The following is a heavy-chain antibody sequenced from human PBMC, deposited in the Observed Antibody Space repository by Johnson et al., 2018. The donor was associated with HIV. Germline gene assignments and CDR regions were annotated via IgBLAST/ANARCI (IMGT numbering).Heavy chain of an antibody. Sequence: EVQLVESGGGLVQPGGSLRLSCAASGFTFSSYDMHWVRQATGKGLEWVSAIGTAGDTYYPGSVKGRFTISRDNAKNSLHLQMNSLRAEDTAFYYCARDRRNRQWQRLDAFDIWGQGTMVIVSS. CDR3: ARDRRNRQWQRLDAFDI. V-gene: IGHV3-13*01. D-gene: IGHD6-19*01. J-gene: IGHJ3*02. CDR2: IGTAGDT. CDR1: GFTFSSYD.